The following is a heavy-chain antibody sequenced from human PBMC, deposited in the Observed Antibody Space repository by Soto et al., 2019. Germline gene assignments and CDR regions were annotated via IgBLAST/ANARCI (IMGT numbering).Heavy chain of an antibody. J-gene: IGHJ4*02. CDR2: ISAYNGNT. V-gene: IGHV1-18*01. Sequence: QVQLVQSGAEVKKPGASVKVSCKASGYTFTSYGISWVRQAPGQGLEWMGWISAYNGNTNYAQKLQGRVTMTTDTPTSTAYMELRSVRSDDTAVYYCARVDLQLWVEGGFDYWGQGTLVTVSS. CDR3: ARVDLQLWVEGGFDY. D-gene: IGHD6-13*01. CDR1: GYTFTSYG.